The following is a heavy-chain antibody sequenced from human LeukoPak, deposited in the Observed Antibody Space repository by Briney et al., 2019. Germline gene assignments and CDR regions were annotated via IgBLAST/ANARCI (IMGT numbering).Heavy chain of an antibody. CDR2: IITIFGIA. V-gene: IGHV1-69*17. CDR1: GGTPSSYA. CDR3: ARDLPRTYYYDSSGYPYYFDY. J-gene: IGHJ4*02. D-gene: IGHD3-22*01. Sequence: PSVNVSCKPSGGTPSSYATSWVRPAPGQGLEWMGWIITIFGIANHAQKLQGRVTITADKSTSTAYMELSSLRSEDTAVYYCARDLPRTYYYDSSGYPYYFDYWGQGTLVTVSS.